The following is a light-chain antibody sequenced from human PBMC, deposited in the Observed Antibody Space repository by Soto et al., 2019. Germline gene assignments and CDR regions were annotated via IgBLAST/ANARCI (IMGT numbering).Light chain of an antibody. CDR2: RDT. CDR1: NIGSKN. Sequence: SYELTQPLSVSVALGQTARITCGGNNIGSKNVHWYQQKPGQAPVLVMYRDTNRPSGIPERFSGSNSGNTATLTISRAQAGDEADYYCQVWDSTSYVFGTGTKLTVL. J-gene: IGLJ1*01. CDR3: QVWDSTSYV. V-gene: IGLV3-9*01.